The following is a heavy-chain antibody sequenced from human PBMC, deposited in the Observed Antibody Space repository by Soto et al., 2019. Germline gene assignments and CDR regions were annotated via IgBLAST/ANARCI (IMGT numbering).Heavy chain of an antibody. V-gene: IGHV1-2*04. CDR2: INPNSGGT. J-gene: IGHJ6*03. CDR1: GYTFTGYY. D-gene: IGHD6-6*01. CDR3: AISGYSSSSDYYYYYYMDV. Sequence: ASVKVSCKASGYTFTGYYMHWVRQAPGQGLEWMGWINPNSGGTNYAQKFQGWVTMTRDTSISTAYMELSRLRSDDTAVYYCAISGYSSSSDYYYYYYMDVWGKGTTVTVSS.